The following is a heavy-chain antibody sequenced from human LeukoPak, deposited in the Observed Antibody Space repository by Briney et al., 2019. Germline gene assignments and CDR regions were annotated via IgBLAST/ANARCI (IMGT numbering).Heavy chain of an antibody. D-gene: IGHD2-15*01. CDR2: INHSGST. V-gene: IGHV4-34*01. CDR1: GGSFSGYY. CDR3: ARGSSLDCSGGSCYSRRNYFDY. Sequence: PSETLSLTCAVYGGSFSGYYWSWIRQPPGKGLEWIGEINHSGSTNYNPSLKSRVTISVDTSKNQFSLKLSSVTAADTAVYYCARGSSLDCSGGSCYSRRNYFDYWGQGTLVTVSS. J-gene: IGHJ4*02.